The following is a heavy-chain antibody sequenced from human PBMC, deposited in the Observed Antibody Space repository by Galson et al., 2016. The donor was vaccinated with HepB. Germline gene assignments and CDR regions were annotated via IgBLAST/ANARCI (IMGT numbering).Heavy chain of an antibody. Sequence: SVKVSCKASGYTFINYYMHWVRQAPGQGLEWMGIGNPRTGSTSYAQKFQDRVTVTRDTSTRTVYMELSSLRSEDAAVYYCARDRGSNSLQGYGMDVWGQGTTVTVSS. J-gene: IGHJ6*02. CDR2: GNPRTGST. CDR3: ARDRGSNSLQGYGMDV. CDR1: GYTFINYY. D-gene: IGHD3-10*01. V-gene: IGHV1-46*01.